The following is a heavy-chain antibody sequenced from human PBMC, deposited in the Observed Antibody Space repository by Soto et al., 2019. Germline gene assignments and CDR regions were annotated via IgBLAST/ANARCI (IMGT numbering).Heavy chain of an antibody. CDR1: GHTFTSHG. Sequence: ASVKVSCKASGHTFTSHGISWVRQAPGQGLEWMGWISAYNGNTNCAQKLQGRVTMTTDTSTSTAYMELRSLRSDDTAVYYCARDGVIAAADAFDIWGQGTMVTVSS. V-gene: IGHV1-18*01. CDR2: ISAYNGNT. CDR3: ARDGVIAAADAFDI. J-gene: IGHJ3*02. D-gene: IGHD6-13*01.